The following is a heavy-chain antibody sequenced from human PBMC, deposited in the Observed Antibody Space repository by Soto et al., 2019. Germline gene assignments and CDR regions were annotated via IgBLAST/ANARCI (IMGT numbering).Heavy chain of an antibody. CDR1: GFTVSSNY. D-gene: IGHD3-3*01. CDR2: IYSGGST. V-gene: IGHV3-53*04. J-gene: IGHJ4*02. Sequence: GGSLRLSCAASGFTVSSNYMSWVRQAPGKGLEWVSVIYSGGSTYYADSVKGRFTISRHNSKNTLYLQMNSLRAEDTAVYYCARTRTIFGVVTTFDYWGQGTLVTVSS. CDR3: ARTRTIFGVVTTFDY.